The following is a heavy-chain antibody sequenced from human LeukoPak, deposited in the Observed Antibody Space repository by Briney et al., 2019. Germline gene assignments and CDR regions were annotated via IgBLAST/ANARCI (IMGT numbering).Heavy chain of an antibody. V-gene: IGHV3-74*01. CDR2: IYSDGSST. CDR3: ARVSRSGSYYKY. J-gene: IGHJ4*02. D-gene: IGHD3-10*01. Sequence: GGSLRLSCAASGFXFSSYWIHWVRQAPGKGLVWVSRIYSDGSSTSYVDSVKGRFTISRDNAKNTLYLQMNSLRAEDTAVYYCARVSRSGSYYKYWGQGTLVTVSS. CDR1: GFXFSSYW.